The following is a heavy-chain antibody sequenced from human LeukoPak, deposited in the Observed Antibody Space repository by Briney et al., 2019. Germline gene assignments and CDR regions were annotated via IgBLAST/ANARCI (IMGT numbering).Heavy chain of an antibody. Sequence: PGGSLRLSCAASGFTVSSNYMSWVRQAPGKGLEWVSVIYSGGSTYYADSVKGRFTISRDNSKNTLYLQMNSLRAEDTAVYYCAGVDIAARPDAFDIWGQGTMVTVSS. CDR3: AGVDIAARPDAFDI. D-gene: IGHD6-6*01. CDR1: GFTVSSNY. J-gene: IGHJ3*02. CDR2: IYSGGST. V-gene: IGHV3-53*01.